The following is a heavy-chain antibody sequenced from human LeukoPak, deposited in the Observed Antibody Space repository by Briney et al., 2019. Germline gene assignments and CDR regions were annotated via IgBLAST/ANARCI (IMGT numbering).Heavy chain of an antibody. J-gene: IGHJ4*02. D-gene: IGHD1-26*01. CDR1: GFTFSIYA. Sequence: PGGSLRLSCAASGFTFSIYAMTWVRQAPGKGLEWVSDISSSGGSTDHADSVKGRFTISRDNSKNTLYLHMNSLRAEDTAVYYCAKSGAEVGTSYFDYWGQGTLVTVSS. CDR3: AKSGAEVGTSYFDY. V-gene: IGHV3-23*01. CDR2: ISSSGGST.